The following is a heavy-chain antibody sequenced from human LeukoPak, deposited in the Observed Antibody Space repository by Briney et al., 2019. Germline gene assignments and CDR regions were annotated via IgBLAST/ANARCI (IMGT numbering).Heavy chain of an antibody. Sequence: GGSLRLSCAASGFTFSSYEMNWVRQAPGKGLEWVANIKQDGTEKYYVDSVKGRFTISRDNAKTSLYLQMISLRAEDTAVYYCARHLSGVTGYTYGRGIDYWGQGTLVTVSS. CDR1: GFTFSSYE. J-gene: IGHJ4*02. D-gene: IGHD5-18*01. CDR3: ARHLSGVTGYTYGRGIDY. CDR2: IKQDGTEK. V-gene: IGHV3-7*01.